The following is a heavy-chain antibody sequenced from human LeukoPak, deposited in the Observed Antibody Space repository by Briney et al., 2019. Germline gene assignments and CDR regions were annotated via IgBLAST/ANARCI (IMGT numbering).Heavy chain of an antibody. CDR2: IYYSGST. D-gene: IGHD1-7*01. J-gene: IGHJ5*02. CDR3: ARGATETTRWFDP. Sequence: SETLSLTCTVSGGSISSTTYYWGWIRQPPGKGLEWIGSIYYSGSTYYNPSLKSRVTISVDTSKNQFSLKLNSVTAADTAAYYCARGATETTRWFDPWGQGTLVTVSS. V-gene: IGHV4-39*07. CDR1: GGSISSTTYY.